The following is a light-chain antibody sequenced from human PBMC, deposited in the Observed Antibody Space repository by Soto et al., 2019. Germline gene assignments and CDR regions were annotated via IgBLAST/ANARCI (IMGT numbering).Light chain of an antibody. Sequence: QMTPSPSALSASVGDRATITCRASQSISDWLAWFQLKPGKAPKLLIYDASSLESGVPSRFSGSGSGTEFTLTISSLQPDDFATYYCQQYNSYSYTFGQGTRLEI. CDR2: DAS. CDR3: QQYNSYSYT. J-gene: IGKJ5*01. CDR1: QSISDW. V-gene: IGKV1-5*01.